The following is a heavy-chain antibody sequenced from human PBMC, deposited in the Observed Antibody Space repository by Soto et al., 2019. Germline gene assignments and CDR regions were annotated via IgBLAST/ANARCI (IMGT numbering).Heavy chain of an antibody. J-gene: IGHJ6*02. CDR1: GFTFSSYG. Sequence: PGGSLRLSCAASGFTFSSYGMHWVRQAPGKGLEWVAVISYDGSNKYYADSVKGRFTISRDNSKNTLYLQMNSLRDEDTAVYYCARDNPRSPGWDVWGQGTTVTVSS. V-gene: IGHV3-30*03. CDR3: ARDNPRSPGWDV. CDR2: ISYDGSNK.